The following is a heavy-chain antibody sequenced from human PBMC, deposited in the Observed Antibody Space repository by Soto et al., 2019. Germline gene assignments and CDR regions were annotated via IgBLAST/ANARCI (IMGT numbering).Heavy chain of an antibody. V-gene: IGHV3-33*01. CDR2: IWYDGSNK. CDR3: ARDDNYYGSGSYYEVPGGMDV. J-gene: IGHJ6*02. D-gene: IGHD3-10*01. CDR1: GFTFSSYG. Sequence: QVQLVESGGGVVQPGRSLRLSCAASGFTFSSYGMHWVRQAPGKGLEWVAVIWYDGSNKYYADSVKGRFTISRDNSKNTLYLQMNSLRAEDTAVYYCARDDNYYGSGSYYEVPGGMDVWGQGTTVTVSS.